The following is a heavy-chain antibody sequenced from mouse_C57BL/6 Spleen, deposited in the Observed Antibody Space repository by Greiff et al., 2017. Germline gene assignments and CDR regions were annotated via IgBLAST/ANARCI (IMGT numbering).Heavy chain of an antibody. J-gene: IGHJ2*01. CDR2: INPSTGGT. D-gene: IGHD3-1*01. CDR1: GYSFTGYY. Sequence: VQLQQSGPELVKPGASVKISCKASGYSFTGYYMNWVKQSPEKSLEWIGEINPSTGGTTYNQKFKAKATLTVDKSSSTAYMQLKSLTSEDSAVYYCARGTGTFDYWGQGTTLTVSS. CDR3: ARGTGTFDY. V-gene: IGHV1-42*01.